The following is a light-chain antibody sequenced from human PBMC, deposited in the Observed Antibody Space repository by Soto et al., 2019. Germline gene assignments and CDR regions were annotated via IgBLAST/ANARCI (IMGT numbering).Light chain of an antibody. J-gene: IGKJ3*01. Sequence: EIVLTQSPGTLSLSPGERATLSCRASQSVSSKYLAWYQQKPGQAPRVLIYCTSIRASGVPERFSGGGSGTDFTLTITRREPEDFAVYYCQQYGSSLFTFGPGTKVDFK. CDR3: QQYGSSLFT. CDR1: QSVSSKY. V-gene: IGKV3-20*01. CDR2: CTS.